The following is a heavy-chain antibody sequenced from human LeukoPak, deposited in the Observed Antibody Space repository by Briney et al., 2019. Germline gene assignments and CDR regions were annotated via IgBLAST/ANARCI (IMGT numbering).Heavy chain of an antibody. V-gene: IGHV3-74*01. J-gene: IGHJ3*02. CDR3: ARLGGAFDI. D-gene: IGHD1-26*01. Sequence: GGSLRLSCAASGFIFSRYWMHWVRHAPGKGLAWVSRINTDGSSTSYPDSVKGRFTISRVNAKNTLYLQMNSLRAEDTAVYYCARLGGAFDIWGQGTMVTVSS. CDR2: INTDGSST. CDR1: GFIFSRYW.